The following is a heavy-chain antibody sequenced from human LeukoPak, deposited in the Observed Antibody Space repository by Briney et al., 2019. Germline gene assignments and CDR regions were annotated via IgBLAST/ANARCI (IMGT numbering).Heavy chain of an antibody. CDR1: GGTFSSYA. CDR2: IIPILGIA. CDR3: ARDLSRKGYCTGGVCYTVFDY. D-gene: IGHD2-8*02. V-gene: IGHV1-69*04. Sequence: ASVKVSCKASGGTFSSYAISWVRQAPGQGLEWMGRIIPILGIANYAQKFQGRVTITADKSTSTAYMELSSLRSEDTAVYYCARDLSRKGYCTGGVCYTVFDYWGQGTLVTVSS. J-gene: IGHJ4*02.